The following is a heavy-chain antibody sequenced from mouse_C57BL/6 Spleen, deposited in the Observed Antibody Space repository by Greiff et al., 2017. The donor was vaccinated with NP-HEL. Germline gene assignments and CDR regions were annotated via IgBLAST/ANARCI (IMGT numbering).Heavy chain of an antibody. V-gene: IGHV3-6*01. CDR2: ISYDGSN. D-gene: IGHD2-4*01. J-gene: IGHJ2*01. CDR1: GYSITSGYY. CDR3: ARDGYDYPFDY. Sequence: EVKVEESGPGLVKPSQSLSLTCSVTGYSITSGYYWNWIRQFPGNKLEWMGYISYDGSNNYNPSLKNRISITRDTSKNQFFLKLNSVTTEDTATYYCARDGYDYPFDYWGQGTTLTVSS.